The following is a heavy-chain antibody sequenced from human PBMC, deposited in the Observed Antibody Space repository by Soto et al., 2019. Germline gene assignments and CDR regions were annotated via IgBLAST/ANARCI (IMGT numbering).Heavy chain of an antibody. CDR1: GYTFTSYG. Sequence: GASVKVSCKASGYTFTSYGISWVRQAPGQGLEWMGWISAYNGNTNYAQKLQGRVTMTTDTSTSTAYMELRSLRSDDTAVYYCARTRLVPAAMGPNWFDPWGQGTLVTVSS. V-gene: IGHV1-18*01. D-gene: IGHD2-2*01. CDR3: ARTRLVPAAMGPNWFDP. CDR2: ISAYNGNT. J-gene: IGHJ5*02.